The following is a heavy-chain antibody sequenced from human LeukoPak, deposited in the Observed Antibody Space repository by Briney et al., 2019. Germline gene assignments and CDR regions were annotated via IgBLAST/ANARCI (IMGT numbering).Heavy chain of an antibody. V-gene: IGHV3-33*01. Sequence: GGSLRLSCAASGFTFRSHGMHWVRQAPGKGLEWVAGIWYDGSNEDYADSVKGRFTISRDNSKNTLYLEMNSLRVEDTAVYYCARDGQNGSPYATDVWGQGTTVTVSS. D-gene: IGHD3-10*01. CDR1: GFTFRSHG. CDR3: ARDGQNGSPYATDV. J-gene: IGHJ6*02. CDR2: IWYDGSNE.